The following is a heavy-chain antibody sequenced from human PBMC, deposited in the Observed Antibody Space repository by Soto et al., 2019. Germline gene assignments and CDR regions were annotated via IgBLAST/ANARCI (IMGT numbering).Heavy chain of an antibody. CDR3: ARAPTVTSNFDC. V-gene: IGHV3-66*01. Sequence: EVQLVESGGGLVQPGGCLRLSCAASGLTVSHNFLSWVRQAPGQGLEWVSIIYADGTTRYADSVKGRFTISRDNSKNTVYLQMSSLSAEDMAMYYCARAPTVTSNFDCWGQGTLVTVSS. J-gene: IGHJ4*02. D-gene: IGHD4-17*01. CDR1: GLTVSHNF. CDR2: IYADGTT.